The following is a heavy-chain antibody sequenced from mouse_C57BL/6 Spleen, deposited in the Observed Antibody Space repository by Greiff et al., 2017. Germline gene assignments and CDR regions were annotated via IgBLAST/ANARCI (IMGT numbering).Heavy chain of an antibody. D-gene: IGHD1-1*01. CDR2: IYWDDDK. V-gene: IGHV8-12*01. Sequence: QVTLKVSGPGILQSSQTLSLTCSFSGFSLSTSGMGVSWIRQPSGKGLEWLAHIYWDDDKRYNPSLKSRLTISKDTSRNQVFLKITSVDTADTATYYCARRATPSYYYGSSYKYFDVWGTGTTVTVSS. J-gene: IGHJ1*03. CDR1: GFSLSTSGMG. CDR3: ARRATPSYYYGSSYKYFDV.